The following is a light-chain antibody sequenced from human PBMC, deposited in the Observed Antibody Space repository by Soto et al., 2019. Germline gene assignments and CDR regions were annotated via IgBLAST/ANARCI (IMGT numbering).Light chain of an antibody. V-gene: IGLV3-21*02. CDR1: NIGSKS. Sequence: SYELTQPPSVSVAPGQTARITCGGNNIGSKSVHWYQQKPGQAPVLVVYDDSDRPSGIPERFSGSNSGNTATLTISRVGAGDEADYYCQVWDSSSDHPEVFGGGTKVTVL. CDR3: QVWDSSSDHPEV. CDR2: DDS. J-gene: IGLJ2*01.